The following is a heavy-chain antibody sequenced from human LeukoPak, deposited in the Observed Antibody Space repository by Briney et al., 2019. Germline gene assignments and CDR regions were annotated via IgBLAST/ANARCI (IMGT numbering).Heavy chain of an antibody. Sequence: GGSLRLSCAASGFSVSNNYVSWVRQAPGKGLEWISAVYSGGDTYYIESVRGRFTISRDNSKNTIHLQTNGLTPEDTAIYYCARDSTGASVWGKGTTVTVSS. D-gene: IGHD1-14*01. CDR2: VYSGGDT. J-gene: IGHJ6*04. CDR3: ARDSTGASV. CDR1: GFSVSNNY. V-gene: IGHV3-53*01.